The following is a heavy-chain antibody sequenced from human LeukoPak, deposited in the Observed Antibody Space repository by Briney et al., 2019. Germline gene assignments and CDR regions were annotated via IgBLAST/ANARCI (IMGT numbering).Heavy chain of an antibody. CDR3: AKGDGGATGAFDY. J-gene: IGHJ4*02. CDR2: ISGSGGST. V-gene: IGHV3-23*01. CDR1: GFTFSSYA. D-gene: IGHD1-26*01. Sequence: GGSLRLSCAASGFTFSSYAMSWVRQAPGKGLEWVPAISGSGGSTYYADSVKGRFTISRDNSKNTLYLQMNSLRAEDTAVYYCAKGDGGATGAFDYWGQGTLVTVSS.